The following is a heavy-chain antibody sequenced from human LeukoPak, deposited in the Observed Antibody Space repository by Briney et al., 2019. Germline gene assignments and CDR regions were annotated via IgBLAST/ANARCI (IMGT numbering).Heavy chain of an antibody. CDR2: INHSGST. V-gene: IGHV4-34*01. CDR3: ARQTDVLLWFGELTNWFDP. CDR1: GGSFSGYY. D-gene: IGHD3-10*01. J-gene: IGHJ5*02. Sequence: SETLSLTCAVYGGSFSGYYWSWIRQPPGKGLEWIGEINHSGSTNYNPSLKSRVTISVDTSKNQFSLKLSSVTAADTAVYYCARQTDVLLWFGELTNWFDPWGQGTLVTISS.